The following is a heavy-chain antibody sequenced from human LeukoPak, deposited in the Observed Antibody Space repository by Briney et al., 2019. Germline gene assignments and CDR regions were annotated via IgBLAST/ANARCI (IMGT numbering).Heavy chain of an antibody. CDR1: GGSFSGYY. J-gene: IGHJ5*02. D-gene: IGHD3-3*01. CDR2: INHSGST. Sequence: PSETLSLTCAVYGGSFSGYYWSWIRQPPGKGREWIGEINHSGSTNYNPSLKSRVTISVDTSKNQFSLKLSSVTAADTAVYYCARDQRRLRVLEWLSDNWFDPWGQGTLVTVSS. V-gene: IGHV4-34*01. CDR3: ARDQRRLRVLEWLSDNWFDP.